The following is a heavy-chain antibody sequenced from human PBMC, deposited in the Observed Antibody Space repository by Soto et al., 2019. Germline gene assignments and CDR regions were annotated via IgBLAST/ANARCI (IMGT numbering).Heavy chain of an antibody. CDR2: IFYSGST. CDR1: GGSIRSYY. V-gene: IGHV4-59*01. D-gene: IGHD5-18*01. Sequence: PSETLSLTCTVSGGSIRSYYWTWIRQPPGKGLEWLGYIFYSGSTFYNPSLKSRVTISIHTSTSQFSLQLTSVTAADTAVYYCARGAADTAMVDSWGQGTLVTVSS. CDR3: ARGAADTAMVDS. J-gene: IGHJ4*02.